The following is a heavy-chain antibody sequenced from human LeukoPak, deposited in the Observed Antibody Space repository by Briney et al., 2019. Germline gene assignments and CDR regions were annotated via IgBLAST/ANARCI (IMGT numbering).Heavy chain of an antibody. CDR1: GFTFSNYA. D-gene: IGHD2-2*01. Sequence: PGGSLRLSCAASGFTFSNYAVHWVRQAPGKGLEWVALISDDGSNKYYTASVKGRFTISRANSKNTLYLQMNSLRAEDTAVYYCATRTSGAFDFWGRGTTVIVS. CDR3: ATRTSGAFDF. CDR2: ISDDGSNK. V-gene: IGHV3-30-3*01. J-gene: IGHJ3*01.